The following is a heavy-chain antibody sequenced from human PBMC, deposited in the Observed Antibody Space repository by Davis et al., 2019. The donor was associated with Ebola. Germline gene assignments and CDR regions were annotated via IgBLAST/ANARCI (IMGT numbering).Heavy chain of an antibody. V-gene: IGHV5-51*01. D-gene: IGHD6-13*01. CDR1: GYSFTSYW. J-gene: IGHJ6*03. Sequence: GESLKISCKGSGYSFTSYWIGWVRQMPGKGLEWMGIIYPGDSDTRYSPSFQGQVTISADKSISTAYLQWSSLKASDTAMYYCARHKQQPQVYYYMDVWGKGTTVTVSS. CDR2: IYPGDSDT. CDR3: ARHKQQPQVYYYMDV.